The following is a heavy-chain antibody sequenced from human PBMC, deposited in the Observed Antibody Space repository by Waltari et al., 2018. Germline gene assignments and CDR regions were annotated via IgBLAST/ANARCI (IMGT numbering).Heavy chain of an antibody. V-gene: IGHV3-48*02. J-gene: IGHJ4*02. CDR3: ASQIVGATGY. D-gene: IGHD1-26*01. CDR1: GFTLSSVS. Sequence: EVQLVESGGGLVQPGGSLRRSCAASGFTLSSVSISWVGHAPGKGREWVSYISSISSTIYYAYSVKGRFTISRDNAKNSLYLQMNSLRDEDTAVYYCASQIVGATGYWGQGTLVTVSS. CDR2: ISSISSTI.